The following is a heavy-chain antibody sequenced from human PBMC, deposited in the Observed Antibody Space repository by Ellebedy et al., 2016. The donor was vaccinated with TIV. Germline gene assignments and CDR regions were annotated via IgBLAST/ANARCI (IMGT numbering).Heavy chain of an antibody. V-gene: IGHV3-43*01. CDR1: GFSFDVYT. CDR2: ITWDGSDT. D-gene: IGHD3-10*01. CDR3: AKESGFGSEGLDS. J-gene: IGHJ4*02. Sequence: GESLKISXTASGFSFDVYTMHWVRHVPGKGLEWVSLITWDGSDTFYADSVRGRFTISRDNIKNSLYLQMDSLKTEDAALYYCAKESGFGSEGLDSWGRGSLVTVSS.